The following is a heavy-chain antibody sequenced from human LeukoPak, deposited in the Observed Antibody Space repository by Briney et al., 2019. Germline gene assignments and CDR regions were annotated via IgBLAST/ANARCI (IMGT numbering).Heavy chain of an antibody. CDR3: ARDKPKQQLDI. CDR1: GFTFSSYA. CDR2: IKQDGSEK. Sequence: GGSLRLSCPASGFTFSSYAMSWVRQAPGKGLEWVANIKQDGSEKYYVDSVKGRFTISRDNAKNSLYLQMNSLRAEDTAVYYCARDKPKQQLDIWGQGTLVTVSS. D-gene: IGHD6-13*01. V-gene: IGHV3-7*01. J-gene: IGHJ4*02.